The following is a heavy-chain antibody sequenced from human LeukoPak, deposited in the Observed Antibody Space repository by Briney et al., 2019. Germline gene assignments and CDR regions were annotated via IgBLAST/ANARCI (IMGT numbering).Heavy chain of an antibody. CDR1: GFTFSSYW. CDR2: IKQDGSEK. V-gene: IGHV3-7*01. Sequence: PGGSLRLSCAASGFTFSSYWMSWVRQAPGKGLEWVANIKQDGSEKYYVDSVKGRFTISRDNAKNSLYLQMNSLRAEDTAVYYCARETLGYCSGGSCRLSWTPILDYWGQGTLVTVSS. J-gene: IGHJ4*02. D-gene: IGHD2-15*01. CDR3: ARETLGYCSGGSCRLSWTPILDY.